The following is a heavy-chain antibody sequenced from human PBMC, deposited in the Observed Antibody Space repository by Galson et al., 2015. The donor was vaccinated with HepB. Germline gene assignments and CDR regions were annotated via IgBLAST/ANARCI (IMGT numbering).Heavy chain of an antibody. CDR2: ISYDGSNK. D-gene: IGHD2-2*01. CDR1: GFTFSSYA. CDR3: ARDRSFLPTDCSSTSCYGGRYYYYYGMDV. J-gene: IGHJ6*02. Sequence: SLRLSCAASGFTFSSYAMHWVRQAPGKGLEWVAVISYDGSNKYYADSVKGRFTIPRDNSKNTLYLQMNSLRAEDTAVYYCARDRSFLPTDCSSTSCYGGRYYYYYGMDVWGQGTTVTVSS. V-gene: IGHV3-30-3*01.